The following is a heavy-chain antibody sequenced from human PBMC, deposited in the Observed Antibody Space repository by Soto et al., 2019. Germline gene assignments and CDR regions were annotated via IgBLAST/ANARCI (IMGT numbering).Heavy chain of an antibody. J-gene: IGHJ4*02. CDR3: VKEGSVVATTPDFDY. Sequence: QVQLVESGGGVVQPGRSLRLSCAASGFTFSSYGMHWVRQAPGKGLEWVAVISCDGSYKYYAESMKGRVTISRDNPKKTLYEQMNSLRAEDTAVYYCVKEGSVVATTPDFDYWGQGTLVTVSS. V-gene: IGHV3-30*18. CDR2: ISCDGSYK. CDR1: GFTFSSYG. D-gene: IGHD5-12*01.